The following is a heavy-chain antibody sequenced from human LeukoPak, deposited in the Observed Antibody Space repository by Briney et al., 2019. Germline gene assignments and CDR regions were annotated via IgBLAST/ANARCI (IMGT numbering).Heavy chain of an antibody. CDR2: IYYSGST. J-gene: IGHJ3*02. Sequence: SETLSLTCTVSGGSISSSSYYWGWIRQPPGKGLEWIGSIYYSGSTYYNASLKSRVTISVDTSKNQFSLKLSSVTAADTAVYYCARETPYPIWGQGTMVTVSS. CDR3: ARETPYPI. V-gene: IGHV4-39*07. CDR1: GGSISSSSYY.